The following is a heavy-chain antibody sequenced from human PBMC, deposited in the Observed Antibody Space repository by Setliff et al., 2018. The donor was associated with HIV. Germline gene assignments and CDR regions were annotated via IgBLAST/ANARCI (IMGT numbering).Heavy chain of an antibody. CDR3: ARGKGAFDY. CDR1: GLTFNRYW. V-gene: IGHV3-7*01. J-gene: IGHJ4*02. Sequence: HPGGSLRLSCVASGLTFNRYWMSWVRQAPGKGLEWVANIKQDGSEKYYVDSVKGRFTISRDNAKNSLYLQMNSLRAEDTAVYYCARGKGAFDYWGQGTQVTVSS. CDR2: IKQDGSEK.